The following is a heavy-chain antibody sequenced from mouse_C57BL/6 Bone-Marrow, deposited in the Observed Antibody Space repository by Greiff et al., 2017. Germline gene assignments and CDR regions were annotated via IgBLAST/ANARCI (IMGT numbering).Heavy chain of an antibody. CDR2: IDPSDSYT. J-gene: IGHJ2*01. Sequence: VQLQQPGAELVMPGASVKLSCKASGYTFTSYWMHWVKQRPGQGLEWIGEIDPSDSYTNYNQKFKGKSTLTVDKSSSTAYMQHSSLTSEDSAVYYCARDGYYSYYFDYWGQGTTLTVSS. D-gene: IGHD2-3*01. CDR1: GYTFTSYW. V-gene: IGHV1-69*01. CDR3: ARDGYYSYYFDY.